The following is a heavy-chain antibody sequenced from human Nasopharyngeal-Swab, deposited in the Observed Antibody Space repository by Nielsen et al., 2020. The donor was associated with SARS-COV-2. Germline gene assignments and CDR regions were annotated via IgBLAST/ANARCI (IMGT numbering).Heavy chain of an antibody. D-gene: IGHD3-10*01. V-gene: IGHV4-30-2*01. J-gene: IGHJ6*02. CDR3: ASVRGYYYGMDV. Sequence: WICQPPGKGLEWIGYIYHSGSTYYNPSLKSRVTISVDRSKNQFSLKLSSVTAADTAVYYCASVRGYYYGMDVWGQGTTVTVSS. CDR2: IYHSGST.